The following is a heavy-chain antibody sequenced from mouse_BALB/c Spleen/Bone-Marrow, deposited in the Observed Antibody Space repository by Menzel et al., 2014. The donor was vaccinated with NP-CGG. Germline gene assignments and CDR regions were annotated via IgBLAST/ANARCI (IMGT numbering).Heavy chain of an antibody. J-gene: IGHJ2*01. CDR3: ARGATALDY. V-gene: IGHV1S130*01. CDR1: GYTFTSSW. CDR2: IHPNSGNT. D-gene: IGHD1-2*01. Sequence: QVQLQQSGSVLVRPGASVKLSCKASGYTFTSSWMHWAKQRPGQGLEWIGEIHPNSGNTNYNEKFKGKATLTVDTSSSTAYVDLSSLTSEGSAVYYCARGATALDYWGQGTTLTVSS.